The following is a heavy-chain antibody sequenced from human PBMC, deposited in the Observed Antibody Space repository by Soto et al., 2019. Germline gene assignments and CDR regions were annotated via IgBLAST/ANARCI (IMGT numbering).Heavy chain of an antibody. CDR2: ISGSGGST. Sequence: PGGSMRLSCAASGFTFSSYAMSWVRQAPGKGLEWVSAISGSGGSTYYADSVKGRFTISRDNSKNTLYLQMNSLRAEDTAVYYCAKERVIQLWLRFVVGDFDYWGQGTLVTVSS. V-gene: IGHV3-23*01. CDR1: GFTFSSYA. J-gene: IGHJ4*02. D-gene: IGHD5-18*01. CDR3: AKERVIQLWLRFVVGDFDY.